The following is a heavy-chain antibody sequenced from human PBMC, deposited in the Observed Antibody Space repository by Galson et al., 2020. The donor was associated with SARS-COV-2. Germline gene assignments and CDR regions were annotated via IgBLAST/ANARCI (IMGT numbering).Heavy chain of an antibody. CDR2: MNPNSGNS. Sequence: ASVKVSCNASGYTFSSYDINWVRQAPGQGLEWMGWMNPNSGNSGHAQKFQGRVTMTRNTSISTAYMELSSLRSEDTAVYYCATPIVGGTFDYWGQGTLVTVSS. D-gene: IGHD1-26*01. CDR3: ATPIVGGTFDY. J-gene: IGHJ4*02. V-gene: IGHV1-8*01. CDR1: GYTFSSYD.